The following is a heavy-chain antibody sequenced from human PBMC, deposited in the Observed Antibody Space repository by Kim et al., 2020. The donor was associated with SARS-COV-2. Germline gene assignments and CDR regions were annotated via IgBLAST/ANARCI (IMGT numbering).Heavy chain of an antibody. Sequence: ADSVKGRFTISRDNSKNTLYLQMNSLRAEDTAVYYCAKLGIYGSGSYYDYWGQGTLVTVSS. CDR3: AKLGIYGSGSYYDY. V-gene: IGHV3-23*01. J-gene: IGHJ4*02. D-gene: IGHD3-10*01.